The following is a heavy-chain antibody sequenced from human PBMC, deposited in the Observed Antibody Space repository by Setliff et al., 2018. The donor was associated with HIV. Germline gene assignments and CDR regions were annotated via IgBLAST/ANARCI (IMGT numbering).Heavy chain of an antibody. CDR3: ARDFTYDNRGSLTRFAMDV. CDR1: GGSFSGYY. V-gene: IGHV4-34*11. D-gene: IGHD3-22*01. J-gene: IGHJ6*02. Sequence: SETLSLTCVVYGGSFSGYYWSWIRQPPGKEVEWIGNIYYGRRANHKPFLKSRVTISADWHRNQFSLELRSVTAADTAVYYCARDFTYDNRGSLTRFAMDVWGQGITVTVSS. CDR2: IYYGRRA.